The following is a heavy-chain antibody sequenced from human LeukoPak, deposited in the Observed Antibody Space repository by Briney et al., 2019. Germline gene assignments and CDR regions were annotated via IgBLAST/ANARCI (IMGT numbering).Heavy chain of an antibody. CDR1: RFPLNSYA. CDR2: ISGSGDST. CDR3: AKDGSSGWYVWEHIYSFDY. D-gene: IGHD6-19*01. J-gene: IGHJ4*02. Sequence: GGSLTLSRTASRFPLNSYAMSWVRHAPGKALEWVSSISGSGDSTFYGDSVKGRFTISRDNSKNTLYLQMNSLRAENTAVYYCAKDGSSGWYVWEHIYSFDYWGQGTLVTVSS. V-gene: IGHV3-23*01.